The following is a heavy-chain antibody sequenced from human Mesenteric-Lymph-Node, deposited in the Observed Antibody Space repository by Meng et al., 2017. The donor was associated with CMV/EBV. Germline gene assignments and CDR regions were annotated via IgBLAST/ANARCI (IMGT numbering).Heavy chain of an antibody. CDR3: ARDNVNPEGFDP. V-gene: IGHV1-2*06. J-gene: IGHJ5*02. Sequence: QVQLVQSRAEVGKPGASVMVSCKASGYTFTDFYIHWVRQVPGQGLEWMGRINPNSGVSNSAQNFQGRVTMTRDTSISTAYMELGRQTSDDTAVYYCARDNVNPEGFDPWGQGTLVTVSS. CDR2: INPNSGVS. D-gene: IGHD2/OR15-2a*01. CDR1: GYTFTDFY.